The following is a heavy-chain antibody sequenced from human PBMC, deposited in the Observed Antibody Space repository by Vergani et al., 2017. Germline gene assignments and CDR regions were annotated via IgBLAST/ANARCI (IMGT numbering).Heavy chain of an antibody. CDR3: ARDRGNAFDI. CDR2: INHSGST. D-gene: IGHD1-14*01. Sequence: QVQLQQWGAGLLKPSETLSLTCAVYGGSFSGYYWSWIRQPPGKGLEWIGEINHSGSTNYNPSLKSGVTISVDTSKNQFSLKLSSVTAADTAVYYCARDRGNAFDIWGQGTMVTVSS. CDR1: GGSFSGYY. V-gene: IGHV4-34*01. J-gene: IGHJ3*02.